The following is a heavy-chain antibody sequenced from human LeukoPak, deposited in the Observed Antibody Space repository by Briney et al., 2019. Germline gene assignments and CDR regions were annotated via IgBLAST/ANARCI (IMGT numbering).Heavy chain of an antibody. J-gene: IGHJ4*02. Sequence: SETLSLTCTVSGGSISSSYWSWIRQPAGKGLEWIGYIYYSGSTYYNPSLKSRVTISVDTSKNQFSLKLTSVTAADTAVYFCARRLGDGYNLHYFDYWGQGSLVTVSS. CDR2: IYYSGST. CDR1: GGSISSSY. CDR3: ARRLGDGYNLHYFDY. V-gene: IGHV4-59*08. D-gene: IGHD5-24*01.